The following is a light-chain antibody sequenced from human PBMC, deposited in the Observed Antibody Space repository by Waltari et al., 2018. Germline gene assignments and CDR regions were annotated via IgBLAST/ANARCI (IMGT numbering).Light chain of an antibody. V-gene: IGKV1-39*01. CDR1: QSISSY. CDR2: AAS. Sequence: DIQMTQSPSSLSASVGDRVTITCRASQSISSYLNWYQQKPGKAPKLLIYAASSLQSGVPSRFSGSGSGTDFTLTITRLEPEDFAVYYCQQYSQSPITFGQGTRLDNK. J-gene: IGKJ5*01. CDR3: QQYSQSPIT.